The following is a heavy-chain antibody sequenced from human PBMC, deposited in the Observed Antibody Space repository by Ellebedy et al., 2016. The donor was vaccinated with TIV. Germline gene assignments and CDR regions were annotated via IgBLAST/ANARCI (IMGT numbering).Heavy chain of an antibody. CDR2: IIPIFGTA. CDR3: ARGPFHPLHDYYYYGMDV. CDR1: GYTFTSYG. J-gene: IGHJ6*02. Sequence: SVKVSXXASGYTFTSYGISWVRQAPGQGLEWMGGIIPIFGTANYAQKFQGRVTITADKSTSTAYMELSSLRSEDTAVYYCARGPFHPLHDYYYYGMDVWGQGTTVTVSS. V-gene: IGHV1-69*06. D-gene: IGHD4-11*01.